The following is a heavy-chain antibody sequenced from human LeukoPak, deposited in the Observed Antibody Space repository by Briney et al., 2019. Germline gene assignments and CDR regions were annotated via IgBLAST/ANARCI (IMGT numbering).Heavy chain of an antibody. D-gene: IGHD2-2*01. CDR2: ISSSSRYI. Sequence: GGSLRLSCAASGFTFSSYSMNWVRQAPGKGLEWVSSISSSSRYIYYGDSVKGRFTISRDNAKNSLYLQMNSLRAEDTAVYYCARAYCSDTTCQPYYFDNWGQGTLVTVSS. CDR1: GFTFSSYS. CDR3: ARAYCSDTTCQPYYFDN. V-gene: IGHV3-21*01. J-gene: IGHJ4*02.